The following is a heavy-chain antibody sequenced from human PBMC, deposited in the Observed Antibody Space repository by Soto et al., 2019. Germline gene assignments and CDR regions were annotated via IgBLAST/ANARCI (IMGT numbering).Heavy chain of an antibody. CDR3: ARDSHAHDAFDI. CDR1: GFTFSDHY. Sequence: GGSLRLSCAASGFTFSDHYMDWVRQAPGKGLEWVGRTRNKANSYTTEYAASVKGRFTISRDDSKNSLYLQMNSLKTEDTAVYYWARDSHAHDAFDIWGQGTMVTV. J-gene: IGHJ3*02. D-gene: IGHD2-2*01. V-gene: IGHV3-72*01. CDR2: TRNKANSYTT.